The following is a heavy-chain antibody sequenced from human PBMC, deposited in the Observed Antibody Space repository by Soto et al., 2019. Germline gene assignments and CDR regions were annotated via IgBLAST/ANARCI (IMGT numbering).Heavy chain of an antibody. V-gene: IGHV1-2*02. CDR3: ARRIERGIAAAGRNWFDP. CDR2: INPNSGGT. CDR1: GYTFTGYY. J-gene: IGHJ5*02. Sequence: ASVKVSCKASGYTFTGYYMHWVRQAPGQGLEWMGWINPNSGGTNYAQKFQGRVTMTRDTSISTAYMELSRLRSEDTAVYYCARRIERGIAAAGRNWFDPWGQGTLVTVSS. D-gene: IGHD6-13*01.